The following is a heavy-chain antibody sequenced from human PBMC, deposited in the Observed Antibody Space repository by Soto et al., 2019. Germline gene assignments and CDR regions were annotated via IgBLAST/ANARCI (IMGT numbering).Heavy chain of an antibody. Sequence: SETLSLTCTVSGGSISSSSYYWGWIRQPPGKGLEWIGYIYYSGSTYYNPSLKSRVTISVDTSKNQFSLKLSSVTAADTAVYYCARLRNSGYDPRGGDYFDYWGQGTLVTVSS. D-gene: IGHD5-12*01. V-gene: IGHV4-39*07. CDR3: ARLRNSGYDPRGGDYFDY. CDR1: GGSISSSSYY. CDR2: IYYSGST. J-gene: IGHJ4*02.